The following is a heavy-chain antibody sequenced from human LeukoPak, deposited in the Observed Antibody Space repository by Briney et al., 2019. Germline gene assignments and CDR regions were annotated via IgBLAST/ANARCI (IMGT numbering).Heavy chain of an antibody. CDR1: GFTFSSYS. Sequence: GGSLRLSCAASGFTFSSYSMNWVRQAPGKGLEWVSYISSSSSTIYYADSVKGRFTISRDNAKNSQYLQMNSLRAVDTAVYYCARGPLKKYYYDSSGSKTEYFQHWGQGTLATVSS. D-gene: IGHD3-22*01. J-gene: IGHJ1*01. CDR3: ARGPLKKYYYDSSGSKTEYFQH. CDR2: ISSSSSTI. V-gene: IGHV3-48*01.